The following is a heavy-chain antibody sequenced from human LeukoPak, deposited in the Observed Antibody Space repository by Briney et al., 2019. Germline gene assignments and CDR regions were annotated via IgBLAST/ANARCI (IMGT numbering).Heavy chain of an antibody. D-gene: IGHD3-3*01. CDR2: INPNSGGT. CDR3: ARTSTIFGVVISDNDAFDI. J-gene: IGHJ3*02. V-gene: IGHV1-2*02. CDR1: GYTFTGYY. Sequence: ASVKVSCKASGYTFTGYYMYWVRQAPGQGLEWMGWINPNSGGTNYAQKFQGRVTMTRDTSISTAYMELSRLRSDDTAVYYCARTSTIFGVVISDNDAFDIWGQGTMVTVSS.